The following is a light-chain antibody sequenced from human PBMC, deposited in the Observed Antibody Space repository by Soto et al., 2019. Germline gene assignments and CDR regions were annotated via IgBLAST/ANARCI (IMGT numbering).Light chain of an antibody. CDR3: QQYNNWPLT. CDR1: QSISSN. Sequence: TVMTQSPATLSVSPGERATLSCRASQSISSNLAAYQQKPGQAPRLLIYGASTRATGIPARFTGGGSGTEFTLTISRVQSEDFAVYYCQQYNNWPLTFGGGTNADIK. J-gene: IGKJ4*01. CDR2: GAS. V-gene: IGKV3-15*01.